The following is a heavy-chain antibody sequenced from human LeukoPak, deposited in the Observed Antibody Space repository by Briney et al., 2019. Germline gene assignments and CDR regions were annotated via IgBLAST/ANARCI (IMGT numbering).Heavy chain of an antibody. Sequence: PGGSLRLSCAASGFTFSSYWMHWLRQAPGKGLVWVSRLNSDGSSTSYADSVKGRFTISRDNAKNTLYLQMNSLRAEDTAVYYCARARYYDFWGGYLFDYWGQGTLVTVSS. J-gene: IGHJ4*02. D-gene: IGHD3-3*01. CDR2: LNSDGSST. V-gene: IGHV3-74*01. CDR1: GFTFSSYW. CDR3: ARARYYDFWGGYLFDY.